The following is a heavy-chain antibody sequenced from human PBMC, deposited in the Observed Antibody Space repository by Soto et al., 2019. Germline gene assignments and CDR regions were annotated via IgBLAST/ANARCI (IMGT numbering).Heavy chain of an antibody. CDR1: GFTVSSYA. CDR2: ISGSGGST. Sequence: EVQLLESGGGLVQPGGSLRLSCAASGFTVSSYAMSWVRQAPGKGLEWVSAISGSGGSTYYADSVKGRFTISRDNSKKELYLQMNSLSAEDTAVYYCAKGGRCSSTSCQYFDYWGQGTLVTVSS. D-gene: IGHD2-2*01. V-gene: IGHV3-23*01. CDR3: AKGGRCSSTSCQYFDY. J-gene: IGHJ4*02.